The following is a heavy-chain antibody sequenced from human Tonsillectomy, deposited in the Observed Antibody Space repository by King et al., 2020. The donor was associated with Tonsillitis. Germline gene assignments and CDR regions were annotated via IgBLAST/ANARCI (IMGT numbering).Heavy chain of an antibody. J-gene: IGHJ5*02. Sequence: IQLVQSGAEVKKPGSSVKVSCKASGGTFSSYAISWVRQAPGQGLEWMGGIIPIFGTANYAQKFQGSVTITADESTSTAYMELSSLRSEDTAVYYCARATQVRYYDIPWFDPWGQGTLVTVSS. D-gene: IGHD3-9*01. CDR1: GGTFSSYA. V-gene: IGHV1-69*12. CDR2: IIPIFGTA. CDR3: ARATQVRYYDIPWFDP.